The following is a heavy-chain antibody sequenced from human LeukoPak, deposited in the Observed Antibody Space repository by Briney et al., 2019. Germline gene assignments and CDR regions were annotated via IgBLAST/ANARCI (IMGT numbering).Heavy chain of an antibody. V-gene: IGHV1-69*05. D-gene: IGHD2-15*01. CDR3: ARGPPCSGGSCYSGWWFDP. J-gene: IGHJ5*02. CDR1: GGTFSSYA. Sequence: GSSVKVSCKASGGTFSSYAISWVRQAPGQGLEWMGRIIPIFGTANYAQKFQGRVTITTDESTSTAYMELSSLRSGDTAVYYCARGPPCSGGSCYSGWWFDPWGQGTLVTVSS. CDR2: IIPIFGTA.